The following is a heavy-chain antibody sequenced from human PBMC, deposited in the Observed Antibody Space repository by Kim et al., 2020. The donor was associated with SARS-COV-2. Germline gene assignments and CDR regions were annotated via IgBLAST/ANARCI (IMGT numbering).Heavy chain of an antibody. CDR2: ISNRESGYYP. D-gene: IGHD5-18*01. CDR3: VRDLTYNYAY. V-gene: IGHV3-23*01. Sequence: GGSLRLSCAASGFTFSSYAMRWVRQAPGKGLEWVSSISNRESGYYPHYANSVKGRFTISRDNSKSTLYLQMNSLKAEDTAVYYCVRDLTYNYAYWGQGTLVTVSS. CDR1: GFTFSSYA. J-gene: IGHJ4*02.